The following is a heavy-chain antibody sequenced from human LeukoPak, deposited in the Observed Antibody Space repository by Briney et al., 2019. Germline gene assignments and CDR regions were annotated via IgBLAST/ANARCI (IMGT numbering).Heavy chain of an antibody. Sequence: GGSLRLSCAASGFTFSSYAMGWVRQAPGKGLEWVSAISATGGSTFYADSVKGRFTISRDNSKNTLYLQMNSVRAEDTAVYYCAKGLSAYSSGWYQYDYYYYGMDVWGQGTTVTVSS. V-gene: IGHV3-23*01. CDR2: ISATGGST. D-gene: IGHD6-19*01. CDR3: AKGLSAYSSGWYQYDYYYYGMDV. J-gene: IGHJ6*02. CDR1: GFTFSSYA.